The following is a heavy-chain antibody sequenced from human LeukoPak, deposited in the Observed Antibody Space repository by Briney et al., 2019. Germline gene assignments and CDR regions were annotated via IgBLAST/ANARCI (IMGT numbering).Heavy chain of an antibody. CDR3: ARDSRDCFDY. J-gene: IGHJ4*02. Sequence: SETLSLTCTVSGGSISSGSYYWSWIRQPAGKGLEWIGRIYTSGSTNYNPSLKSRVTISVDTSKNQFSLKLSSVTAADTAVYYCARDSRDCFDYWGQGTLVTVSS. D-gene: IGHD6-6*01. V-gene: IGHV4-61*02. CDR2: IYTSGST. CDR1: GGSISSGSYY.